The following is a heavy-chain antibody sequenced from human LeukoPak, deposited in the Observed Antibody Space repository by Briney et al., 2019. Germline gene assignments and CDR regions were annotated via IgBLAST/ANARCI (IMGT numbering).Heavy chain of an antibody. J-gene: IGHJ4*02. D-gene: IGHD1-26*01. V-gene: IGHV3-23*01. CDR1: GFTLSSYE. CDR2: IDYSGDTT. CDR3: AKDLAGGGSHFDY. Sequence: GGSLRLSCTASGFTLSSYEMTWIRQAPGKGLGWVSSIDYSGDTTYHADSVKGRSTISRDNSKNTLYLQMNSLRAEDTAVYYCAKDLAGGGSHFDYWGQGTLVTVSS.